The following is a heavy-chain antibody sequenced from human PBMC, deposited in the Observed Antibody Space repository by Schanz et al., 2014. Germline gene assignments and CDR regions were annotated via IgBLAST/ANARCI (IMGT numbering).Heavy chain of an antibody. CDR1: GYTFTGHR. CDR2: ISAYNGNM. J-gene: IGHJ4*02. D-gene: IGHD6-13*01. Sequence: QVLLVQSGAEVKKPGASVKVSCKASGYTFTGHRMHWVRQAPGQGLEWMGWISAYNGNMNYAPKFQGRVTMTTDTSTSTAYMELRSLKSDDTAMYYCARAQAAAVDWGQGTLVTVSS. CDR3: ARAQAAAVD. V-gene: IGHV1-18*04.